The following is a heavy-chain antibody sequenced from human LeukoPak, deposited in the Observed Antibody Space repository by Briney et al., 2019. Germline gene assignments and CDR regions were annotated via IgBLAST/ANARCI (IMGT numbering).Heavy chain of an antibody. Sequence: GASVKVSCKASGYTFTSYGISWVRQAPGQGLDWMGCISAYNSNTNYAQKLQGRVTMTTDTSTSTAYMELRSLRSDDTAVYYCARDSDSMITFGGVIPRPFDYWGQGTLVTVSS. D-gene: IGHD3-16*02. V-gene: IGHV1-18*01. CDR3: ARDSDSMITFGGVIPRPFDY. CDR2: ISAYNSNT. CDR1: GYTFTSYG. J-gene: IGHJ4*02.